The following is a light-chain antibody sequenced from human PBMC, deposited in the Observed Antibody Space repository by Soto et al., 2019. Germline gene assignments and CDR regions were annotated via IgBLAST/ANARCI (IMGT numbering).Light chain of an antibody. Sequence: QSVLTQPASVSGSPGQSITISCTGTSRDVGYYNYVSWYQHHPGKAPKLMIYEVSNRPSGVSYRFSGSKSGNTASLAISGLQAEDEADYYCSSYTPSSTQVFGGGTKLTVL. V-gene: IGLV2-14*01. J-gene: IGLJ3*02. CDR2: EVS. CDR1: SRDVGYYNY. CDR3: SSYTPSSTQV.